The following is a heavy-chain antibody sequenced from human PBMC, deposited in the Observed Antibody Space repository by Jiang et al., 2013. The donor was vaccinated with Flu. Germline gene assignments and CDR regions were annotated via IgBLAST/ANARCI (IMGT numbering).Heavy chain of an antibody. D-gene: IGHD1-26*01. CDR3: AREIVGATSDY. CDR2: INSDGSST. V-gene: IGHV3-74*01. Sequence: GLVWVSRINSDGSSTSYADSVKGRFTISRDNAKNTLYLQMNSLRAEDTAVYYCAREIVGATSDYWGQGTLVTVSS. J-gene: IGHJ4*02.